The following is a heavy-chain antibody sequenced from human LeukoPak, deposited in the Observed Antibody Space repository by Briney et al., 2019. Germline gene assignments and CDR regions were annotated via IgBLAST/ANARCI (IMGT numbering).Heavy chain of an antibody. CDR3: ARDLSGYYYDSSGYYRDYYYYMDV. D-gene: IGHD3-22*01. V-gene: IGHV3-21*01. CDR2: ISSSSSYI. Sequence: GGSLRLSCAASGFTFSSDSMNWVRQAPGKGLEWVSSISSSSSYIYYADSVKGRFTISRDNAKNSLYLQMNSLRAEDTAVYYCARDLSGYYYDSSGYYRDYYYYMDVWGKGTTVTVSS. J-gene: IGHJ6*03. CDR1: GFTFSSDS.